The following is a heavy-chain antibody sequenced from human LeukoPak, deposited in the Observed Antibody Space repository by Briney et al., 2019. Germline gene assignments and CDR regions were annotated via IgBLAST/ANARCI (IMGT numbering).Heavy chain of an antibody. V-gene: IGHV3-30*18. Sequence: GGSLRLSCAASGFTFSRYGMHWVRQAPGKGLEWVAVISYDGSNKYYGDSVKGRFTISRDNSKNTLYLQMNSLRAEDTAVYYCAKTLDSSGYYAFDIWGQGTMVTVSS. D-gene: IGHD3-22*01. J-gene: IGHJ3*02. CDR3: AKTLDSSGYYAFDI. CDR2: ISYDGSNK. CDR1: GFTFSRYG.